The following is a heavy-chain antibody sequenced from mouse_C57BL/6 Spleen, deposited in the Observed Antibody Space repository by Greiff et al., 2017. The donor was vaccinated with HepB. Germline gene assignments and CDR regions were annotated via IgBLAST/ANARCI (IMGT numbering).Heavy chain of an antibody. CDR3: GTVVDWYFDV. CDR1: GFTFSDYG. Sequence: DVKLVESGGGLVKPGGSLKLSCAASGFTFSDYGMHWVRQAPEKGLEWVAYISSGSSTIYYADTVKGRFTISRDNAKNTLFLQMTSLRSEDTAMYYCGTVVDWYFDVWGTGTTVTVSS. D-gene: IGHD1-1*01. CDR2: ISSGSSTI. V-gene: IGHV5-17*01. J-gene: IGHJ1*03.